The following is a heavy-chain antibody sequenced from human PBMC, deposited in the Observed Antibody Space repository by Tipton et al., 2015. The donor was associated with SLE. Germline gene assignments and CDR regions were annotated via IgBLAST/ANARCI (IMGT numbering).Heavy chain of an antibody. V-gene: IGHV4-59*11. CDR3: ASWYSSSWYYFDY. J-gene: IGHJ4*02. CDR1: GGSISSQY. D-gene: IGHD6-13*01. Sequence: TLSLTCTVSGGSISSQYWSWIRQPPGKGLEWIGSIYYSGSTNYNPSLKSRVTISVDTSKNQFSLNVSSVTAADTAVYYCASWYSSSWYYFDYWGQGTLVTVSS. CDR2: IYYSGST.